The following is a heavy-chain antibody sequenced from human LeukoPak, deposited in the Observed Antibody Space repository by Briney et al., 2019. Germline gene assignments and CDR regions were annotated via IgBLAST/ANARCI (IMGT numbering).Heavy chain of an antibody. J-gene: IGHJ4*02. D-gene: IGHD6-19*01. Sequence: PGGSLRLSCAASGFTFDDYAMHWVRQAPGKGLEWVSGISWNSGSIGYADSVKGRFTISRDNSKNTLYLQMNSLRAEDTAVYYCAKGLAVAAPGYWGQGTLVTVSS. CDR1: GFTFDDYA. CDR2: ISWNSGSI. V-gene: IGHV3-9*01. CDR3: AKGLAVAAPGY.